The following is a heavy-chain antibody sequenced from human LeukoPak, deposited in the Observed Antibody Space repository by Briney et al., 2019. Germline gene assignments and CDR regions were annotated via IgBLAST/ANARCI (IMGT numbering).Heavy chain of an antibody. Sequence: SETLSLTCTVSGDSMSSYYWTWIRQPAGKGLEWIGRLYTSGITNYNPSLKSRVTMSVDTSKNQFSLTLSSVTAADTALYYCAAGYERCDPWGQGTLVTVSS. CDR1: GDSMSSYY. D-gene: IGHD6-13*01. CDR2: LYTSGIT. CDR3: AAGYERCDP. V-gene: IGHV4-4*07. J-gene: IGHJ5*02.